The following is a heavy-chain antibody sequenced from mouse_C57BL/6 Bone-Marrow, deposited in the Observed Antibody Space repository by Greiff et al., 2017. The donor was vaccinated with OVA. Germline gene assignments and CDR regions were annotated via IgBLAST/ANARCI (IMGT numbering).Heavy chain of an antibody. CDR3: ARRRIYYGKRDAMDY. CDR1: GFTFSSYG. Sequence: EVQGVESGGDLVKPGGSLKLSCAASGFTFSSYGMSWVRQTPDKRLEWVATISSGGSYTYYPDSVKGRFTISRDNAKNTLYLQMSSLKSEDTAMYYCARRRIYYGKRDAMDYWGQGTSVTVSS. D-gene: IGHD2-1*01. V-gene: IGHV5-6*01. J-gene: IGHJ4*01. CDR2: ISSGGSYT.